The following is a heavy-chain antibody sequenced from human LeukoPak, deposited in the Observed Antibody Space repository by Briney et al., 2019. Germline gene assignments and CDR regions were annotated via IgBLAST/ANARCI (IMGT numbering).Heavy chain of an antibody. J-gene: IGHJ4*02. CDR2: IKQDGSEK. Sequence: PGGSLRLSCAAFGFTFSSYWMSWVRQAPGKGLEWVANIKQDGSEKYYVDSVKGRFTISRDNAKNSLYLQMNSLRAEDTAVYYCARDLYYYGSGSFDYWGQGTLVTVSS. V-gene: IGHV3-7*01. D-gene: IGHD3-10*01. CDR1: GFTFSSYW. CDR3: ARDLYYYGSGSFDY.